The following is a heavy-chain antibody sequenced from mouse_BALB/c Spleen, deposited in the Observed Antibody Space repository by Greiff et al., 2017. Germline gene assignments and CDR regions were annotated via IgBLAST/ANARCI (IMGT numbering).Heavy chain of an antibody. Sequence: DVKLQESGPGLVKPSQSLSLTCTVTGYSITSDYAWNWIRQFPGNKLEWMGYISYSGSTSYNPSLKSRISITRDTSKNQFFLQLNSVTTEDTATYYCATFYYGNYGAMDYWGQGTSVTVSS. V-gene: IGHV3-2*02. CDR3: ATFYYGNYGAMDY. CDR2: ISYSGST. CDR1: GYSITSDYA. D-gene: IGHD2-1*01. J-gene: IGHJ4*01.